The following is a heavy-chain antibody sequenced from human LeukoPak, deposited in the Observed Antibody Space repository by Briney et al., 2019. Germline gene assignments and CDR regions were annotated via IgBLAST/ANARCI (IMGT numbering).Heavy chain of an antibody. CDR2: ISSSSTI. D-gene: IGHD2-2*01. CDR1: GFTFSSYA. Sequence: GGSLRLSCAASGFTFSSYAMNWVRQAPGKGLEWVSYISSSSTIYYADSVEGRFTISRDNAKNSLYLQMNSLRAEDTAVYYCARDAPSRLEVKAIGDYWGQGTLVTVSS. V-gene: IGHV3-48*01. J-gene: IGHJ4*02. CDR3: ARDAPSRLEVKAIGDY.